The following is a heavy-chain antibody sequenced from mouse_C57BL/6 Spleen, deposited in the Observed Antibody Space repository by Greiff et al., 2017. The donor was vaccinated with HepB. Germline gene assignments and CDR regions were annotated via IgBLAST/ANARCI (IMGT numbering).Heavy chain of an antibody. CDR3: ARDRTYYGNYYAMDY. CDR1: GYAFSSSW. D-gene: IGHD2-1*01. V-gene: IGHV1-82*01. CDR2: IYPGDGDT. J-gene: IGHJ4*01. Sequence: VKLMESGPELVKPGASVKISCKASGYAFSSSWMNWVKQRPGKGLEWIGRIYPGDGDTNYNGKFKGKATLTADKSSSTAYMQLSSLTSEDSAVYFCARDRTYYGNYYAMDYWGQGTSVTVSS.